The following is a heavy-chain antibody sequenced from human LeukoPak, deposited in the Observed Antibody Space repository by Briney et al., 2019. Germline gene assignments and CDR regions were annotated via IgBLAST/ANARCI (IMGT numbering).Heavy chain of an antibody. CDR3: TRCGDNRVDSFDP. D-gene: IGHD2-21*01. CDR1: GFNLTTYT. Sequence: GGSLRLSCAASGFNLTTYTMNWVRQSPGQGLEWISQISSSSSTIYYADAVKGRFTISRDNAKNSLYLQMNSLRAEDTAVYYCTRCGDNRVDSFDPWGQGTLVTVSS. V-gene: IGHV3-48*04. CDR2: ISSSSSTI. J-gene: IGHJ5*02.